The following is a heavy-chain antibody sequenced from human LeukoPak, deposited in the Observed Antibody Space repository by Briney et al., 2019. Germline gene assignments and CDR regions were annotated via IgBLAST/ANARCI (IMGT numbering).Heavy chain of an antibody. Sequence: GGSLRLSCAASGFTFSSYSMNWVRQAPGKGLEWVSSISSSSSYIYYADSVKGRFTISRDNAKNSLYLQMNSLRAEDTAIYYCARENFWSGYPNWFDPWGQGTLVTVSS. CDR1: GFTFSSYS. D-gene: IGHD3-3*01. V-gene: IGHV3-21*01. CDR3: ARENFWSGYPNWFDP. J-gene: IGHJ5*02. CDR2: ISSSSSYI.